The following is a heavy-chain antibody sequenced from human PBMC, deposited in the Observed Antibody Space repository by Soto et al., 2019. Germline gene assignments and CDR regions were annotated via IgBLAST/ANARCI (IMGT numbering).Heavy chain of an antibody. CDR1: GFTFRNYG. CDR2: ISHDGSDK. CDR3: AKENQHLVHDY. Sequence: QVQLVESGGGVVRPGRSLRLTCAASGFTFRNYGMHWVRQAPGKGLEWVAVISHDGSDKYYADSLKGRFIISRANSENTLFLNMNSLKPEDTAVYYCAKENQHLVHDYWCQGTLVTVSS. J-gene: IGHJ4*02. V-gene: IGHV3-30*18. D-gene: IGHD6-13*01.